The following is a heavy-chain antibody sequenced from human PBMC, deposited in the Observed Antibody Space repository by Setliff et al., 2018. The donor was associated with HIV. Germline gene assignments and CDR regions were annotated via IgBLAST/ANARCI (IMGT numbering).Heavy chain of an antibody. Sequence: SETLSLTCTVSGGSISSHYWSWIRKPPGKRLEWIGYIYYSGSTNYNPSLKSRVTISVDTSKNQFSLKLSSVTAADTAVYYCAGCITGTTHWFDPWGQGTLVTVSS. D-gene: IGHD1-20*01. CDR1: GGSISSHY. CDR2: IYYSGST. J-gene: IGHJ5*02. CDR3: AGCITGTTHWFDP. V-gene: IGHV4-59*11.